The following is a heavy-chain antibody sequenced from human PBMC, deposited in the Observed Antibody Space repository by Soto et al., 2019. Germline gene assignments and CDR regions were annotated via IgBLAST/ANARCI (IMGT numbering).Heavy chain of an antibody. CDR1: GFTFSSYA. J-gene: IGHJ4*02. V-gene: IGHV3-23*01. Sequence: GGSLRLSCAASGFTFSSYAMSWVRQAPGKGLEWVSAISGSGGSTYYADSVKGRFTISRDNSKNTLYLQMNSLRAEDTAVYYCAKGRGRFLEWLLLGPFDYWGQGTLVTVSS. CDR2: ISGSGGST. D-gene: IGHD3-3*01. CDR3: AKGRGRFLEWLLLGPFDY.